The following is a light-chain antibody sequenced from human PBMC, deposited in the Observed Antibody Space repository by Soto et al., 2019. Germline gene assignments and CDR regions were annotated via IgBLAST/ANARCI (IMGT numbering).Light chain of an antibody. Sequence: QPVLTQPPSVSGAPGQRVTISCTGSSFNIGAGYDVHWYQQLPGTAPKLLIYGNNNRPSGVPDRFSGSKSGTSASLAITGLQAEDEADYYCQSYDSSLSGGVFGGGTQLTVL. CDR1: SFNIGAGYD. CDR3: QSYDSSLSGGV. J-gene: IGLJ7*01. V-gene: IGLV1-40*01. CDR2: GNN.